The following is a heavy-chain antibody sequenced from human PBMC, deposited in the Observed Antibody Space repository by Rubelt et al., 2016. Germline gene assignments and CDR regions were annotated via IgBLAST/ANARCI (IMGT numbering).Heavy chain of an antibody. Sequence: SRGTLVQPGGSLRLSCAASGFTFGSYGMSWVRKAPGKGLEWVANIKQDGSEKYYVDSVKGRFTISRDNAKNSMYLQMNSLRAEDTAVYYCARERAGSYWGQGTLVTVSS. J-gene: IGHJ4*02. D-gene: IGHD3-10*01. V-gene: IGHV3-7*01. CDR1: GFTFGSYG. CDR3: ARERAGSY. CDR2: IKQDGSEK.